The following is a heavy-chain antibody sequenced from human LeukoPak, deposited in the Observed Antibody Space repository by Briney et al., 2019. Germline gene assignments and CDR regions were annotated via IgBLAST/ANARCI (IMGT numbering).Heavy chain of an antibody. V-gene: IGHV6-1*01. Sequence: SQTLSLTCAITGDNDSSNTAAGNWITQSPSRGREGRGSTYYRSKWYNDYAVSVKSRIIINADTSTNPCSLQLNSVTPEDTAVYYCVRGEILLWFGEPFHYWGQGTLVTVSS. J-gene: IGHJ4*02. CDR1: GDNDSSNTAA. D-gene: IGHD3-10*01. CDR2: TYYRSKWYN. CDR3: VRGEILLWFGEPFHY.